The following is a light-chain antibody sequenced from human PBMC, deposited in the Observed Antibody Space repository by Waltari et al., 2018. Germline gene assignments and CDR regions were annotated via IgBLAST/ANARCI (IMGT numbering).Light chain of an antibody. Sequence: DIVMTQSPDSLSLSLGERATFNCRSSHNVLYSSSNKNYLAWYQQKPGQPPKLLIYWASTRESGVPDRFSGSGSGTDFTLTISSPQAEDVAVYYCQQYYFSPPTFGPGTKVDIK. V-gene: IGKV4-1*01. CDR2: WAS. CDR1: HNVLYSSSNKNY. J-gene: IGKJ3*01. CDR3: QQYYFSPPT.